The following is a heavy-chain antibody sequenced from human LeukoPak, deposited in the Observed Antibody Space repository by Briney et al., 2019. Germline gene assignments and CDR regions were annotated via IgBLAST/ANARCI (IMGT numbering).Heavy chain of an antibody. J-gene: IGHJ4*02. CDR3: VRDDCAADACYPGGY. CDR2: INAGNGDT. Sequence: ASVKVSCKASGYTFTNYVVHWVRQAPGQRPEWMGYINAGNGDTKYSKNFQDRVTITRDTSASTAYMEVSSLTSEDTALYSCVRDDCAADACYPGGYWGQGTLVTASS. D-gene: IGHD2-21*02. V-gene: IGHV1-3*01. CDR1: GYTFTNYV.